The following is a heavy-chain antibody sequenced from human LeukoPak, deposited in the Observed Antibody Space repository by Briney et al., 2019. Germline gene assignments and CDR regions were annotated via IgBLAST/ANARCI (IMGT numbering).Heavy chain of an antibody. CDR1: GFTFSSYG. V-gene: IGHV3-33*01. D-gene: IGHD3-10*01. J-gene: IGHJ4*02. Sequence: GRSLRLSCAASGFTFSSYGMHWVRQAPGKGLEWVAVIWYDGSNKYYADSVKCRFTISRDNSKHTLYLQMNSLRAEDTAVYYCARVYGSGSYGDYWGQGTLVTVSS. CDR2: IWYDGSNK. CDR3: ARVYGSGSYGDY.